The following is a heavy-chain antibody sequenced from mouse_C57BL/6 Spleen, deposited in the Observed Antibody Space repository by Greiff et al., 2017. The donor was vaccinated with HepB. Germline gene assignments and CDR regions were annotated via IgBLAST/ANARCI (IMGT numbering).Heavy chain of an antibody. V-gene: IGHV5-4*01. CDR3: ARERDDAADSSGSLFAY. Sequence: EVKVIESGGGLVKPGGSLKLSCAASGFTFSSYAMSWVRQTPEKRLEWVATISDGGSYTYYPDNVKGRFTISRDNAKNNLYLQMSHLKSEDTAMYYCARERDDAADSSGSLFAYWGQGTLVTVSA. D-gene: IGHD3-2*02. CDR2: ISDGGSYT. CDR1: GFTFSSYA. J-gene: IGHJ3*01.